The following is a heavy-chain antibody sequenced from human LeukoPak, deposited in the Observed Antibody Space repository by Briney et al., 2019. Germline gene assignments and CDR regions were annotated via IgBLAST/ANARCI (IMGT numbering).Heavy chain of an antibody. CDR2: ISHDGSEK. CDR1: EFPFWNYW. Sequence: EGSLRLSCAASEFPFWNYWMSWVRQAPGKGLEWVANISHDGSEKNYVDSVKGRFTISRDNAKDLLYLQLNSLRAEDTAVYYCARDRGPYYYYYMDVWGKGTTVTVSS. CDR3: ARDRGPYYYYYMDV. J-gene: IGHJ6*03. V-gene: IGHV3-7*01. D-gene: IGHD3-10*01.